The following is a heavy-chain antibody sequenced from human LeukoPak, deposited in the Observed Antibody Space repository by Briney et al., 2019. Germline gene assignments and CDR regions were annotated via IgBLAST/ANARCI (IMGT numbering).Heavy chain of an antibody. D-gene: IGHD1-26*01. V-gene: IGHV4-38-2*02. J-gene: IGHJ4*02. CDR3: ARGHSGSYYGDY. Sequence: SETLSLTCTVSGYSISTGYYWDWIRQPPGKGLEWIGTFYHGGSTYYNPSLKSRVTISVDTSKNQFSLKLSSVTAADTAVYYCARGHSGSYYGDYWGQGTLVTVSS. CDR2: FYHGGST. CDR1: GYSISTGYY.